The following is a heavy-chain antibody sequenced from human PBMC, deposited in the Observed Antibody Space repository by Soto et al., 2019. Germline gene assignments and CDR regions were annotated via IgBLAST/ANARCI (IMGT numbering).Heavy chain of an antibody. V-gene: IGHV4-30-4*01. Sequence: PSETLSLTCTVSGGSISSGDYHWSWIRQPPGKGLEWIGYIYYSGSTYYNPSLKSRVTISVDTSKNQFSLKLSSVTAADTAVYYCARYVPFCTSCYEVDHNWFDPWGQGTLVTVSS. CDR3: ARYVPFCTSCYEVDHNWFDP. CDR1: GGSISSGDYH. D-gene: IGHD2-2*01. J-gene: IGHJ5*02. CDR2: IYYSGST.